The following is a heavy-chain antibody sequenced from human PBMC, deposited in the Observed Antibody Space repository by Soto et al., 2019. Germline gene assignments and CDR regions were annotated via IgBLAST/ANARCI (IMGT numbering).Heavy chain of an antibody. J-gene: IGHJ6*02. CDR1: GGTFSRYA. V-gene: IGHV1-69*13. Sequence: SVTVSCKASGGTFSRYAISWVRQAPGQGLEWMGGITPIFGTANYAQKFQGRVTITADEFTSTAYMELSSLRSEDTAVYYCARVPGAYYYDSSGYRYGMDVWGQGTTVTVSS. D-gene: IGHD3-22*01. CDR2: ITPIFGTA. CDR3: ARVPGAYYYDSSGYRYGMDV.